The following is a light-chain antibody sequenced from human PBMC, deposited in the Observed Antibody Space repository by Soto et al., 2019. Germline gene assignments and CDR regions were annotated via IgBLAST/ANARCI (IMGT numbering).Light chain of an antibody. Sequence: DIQMTQSPSSLSASVGDRVTITCWASQTITTYLNWYQQKPGKAPQLLIYGASSLQSGVPSRFTGSGSGTDFTLTISSLQPEDFATYHCQQSHSTPWTFGQGTKVEIK. J-gene: IGKJ1*01. CDR1: QTITTY. V-gene: IGKV1-39*01. CDR2: GAS. CDR3: QQSHSTPWT.